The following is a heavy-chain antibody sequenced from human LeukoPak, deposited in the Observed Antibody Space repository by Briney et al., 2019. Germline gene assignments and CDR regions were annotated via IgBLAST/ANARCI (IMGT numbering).Heavy chain of an antibody. D-gene: IGHD3-22*01. CDR1: GGSISSGSYY. V-gene: IGHV4-39*07. CDR3: ARDNDSSGYPNYFDY. Sequence: SETLSLTCTVSGGSISSGSYYWGWIRQPPGKGLEWIGSIYYSGSTYYNPSLKSRVTISVDTSKNQFSLKLSSVTAADTAVYYCARDNDSSGYPNYFDYWGQGILVTVSS. CDR2: IYYSGST. J-gene: IGHJ4*02.